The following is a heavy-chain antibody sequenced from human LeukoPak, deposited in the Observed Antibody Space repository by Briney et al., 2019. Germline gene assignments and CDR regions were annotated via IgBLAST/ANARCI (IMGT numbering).Heavy chain of an antibody. D-gene: IGHD1-26*01. J-gene: IGHJ4*02. Sequence: GGSLRLSCAASGFTFSSYSMNWVRQAPGKGLEWVSYISSSSSTIYYADSVKGRFTISRDNAKNSLYLQMNSLRAEDTAVYYCARVPLRIVGATAPFDYWGQGTLVTVSS. V-gene: IGHV3-48*01. CDR2: ISSSSSTI. CDR1: GFTFSSYS. CDR3: ARVPLRIVGATAPFDY.